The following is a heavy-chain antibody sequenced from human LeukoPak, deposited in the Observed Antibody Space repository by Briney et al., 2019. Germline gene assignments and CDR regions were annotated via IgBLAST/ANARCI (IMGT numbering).Heavy chain of an antibody. V-gene: IGHV4-34*01. D-gene: IGHD2-8*01. Sequence: SETLSLTCADYGGSFSGYYWNWIRQPPGKGLEWIGEIHHSGSTNYNPSLKSRVTISVDTSENQFSLKLTSMTAADTAVYYCARRGYCTNGVCYTLYVYWAQGTLVTVSS. J-gene: IGHJ4*02. CDR1: GGSFSGYY. CDR2: IHHSGST. CDR3: ARRGYCTNGVCYTLYVY.